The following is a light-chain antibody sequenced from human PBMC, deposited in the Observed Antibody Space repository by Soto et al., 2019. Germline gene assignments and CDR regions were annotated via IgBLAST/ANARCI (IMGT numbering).Light chain of an antibody. J-gene: IGKJ5*01. V-gene: IGKV3-11*01. CDR2: DAY. Sequence: VLTQPPANLASSLGESATMSCRASQSDRNYLAWYQQKPGQAPRLLIYDAYNRATGIPARFSGSGSGTDFTLTIRSQEPEDFAVYYCQQRSNSFGQGTRLEIK. CDR1: QSDRNY. CDR3: QQRSNS.